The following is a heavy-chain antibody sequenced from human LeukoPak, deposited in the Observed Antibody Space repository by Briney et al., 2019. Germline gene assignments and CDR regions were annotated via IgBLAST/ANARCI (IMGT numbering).Heavy chain of an antibody. CDR2: INPNSGGT. J-gene: IGHJ3*02. Sequence: ASVKVSCKASGYTFTGYYMHWVRQAPGQGLEWMGWINPNSGGTNYAQKFQGRVTMTRDTSTSTVYMELSSLRSEDTAVYYCARSTVTTSASDIWGQGTMVTVSS. CDR3: ARSTVTTSASDI. V-gene: IGHV1-2*02. CDR1: GYTFTGYY. D-gene: IGHD4-17*01.